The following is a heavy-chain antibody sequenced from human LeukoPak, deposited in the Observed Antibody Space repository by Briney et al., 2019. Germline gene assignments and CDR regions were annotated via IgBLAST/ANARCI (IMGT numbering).Heavy chain of an antibody. Sequence: GGSLRLSCAASGFTFSNAWMSWVRQAPGKGLEWVGRIKSKTDGGTTDYAAPVKGRFTISRDDSKNTLYLQMNSLKTEDTAVYYCTTCSRYDILTGYYLYGMDVWGQGTTVTVSS. CDR2: IKSKTDGGTT. CDR1: GFTFSNAW. V-gene: IGHV3-15*01. D-gene: IGHD3-9*01. CDR3: TTCSRYDILTGYYLYGMDV. J-gene: IGHJ6*02.